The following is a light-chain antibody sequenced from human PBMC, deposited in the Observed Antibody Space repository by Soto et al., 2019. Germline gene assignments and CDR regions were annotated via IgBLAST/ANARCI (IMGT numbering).Light chain of an antibody. CDR1: QSIDQW. J-gene: IGKJ1*01. CDR2: KAS. CDR3: QQYAANSPWT. V-gene: IGKV1-5*03. Sequence: DVQMTQSPSTLSASIGDRVTITCRASQSIDQWLAWFQQKPGKAPKVLIYKASTLQSGVPSRFSASGSGADFTLTISSLQPDDVATYYCQQYAANSPWTFGQGTKVEI.